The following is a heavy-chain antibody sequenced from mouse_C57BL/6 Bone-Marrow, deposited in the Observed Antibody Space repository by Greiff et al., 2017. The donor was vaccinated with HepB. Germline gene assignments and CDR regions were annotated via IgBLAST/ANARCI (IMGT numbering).Heavy chain of an antibody. Sequence: VKLQESGPELVKPGASVKISCKASGYAFSSSWMNWVKQRPGKGLEWIGRIYPGDGDTNYNGKFKGKATLTADKSSSTAYMELRSLTSEDSAVYYCTRWTENYFDYWGQGTTLTVSS. V-gene: IGHV1-82*01. CDR2: IYPGDGDT. J-gene: IGHJ2*01. CDR3: TRWTENYFDY. CDR1: GYAFSSSW.